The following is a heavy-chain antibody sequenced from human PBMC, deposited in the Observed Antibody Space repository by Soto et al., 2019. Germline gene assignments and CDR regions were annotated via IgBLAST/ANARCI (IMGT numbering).Heavy chain of an antibody. CDR3: ARVLLELWPVDY. J-gene: IGHJ4*02. CDR1: GFTFNTHG. Sequence: GESLRLSFVASGFTFNTHGTHWFRQAPGKGLEWVALISYDGSNNYYADSVKGRFTISRDNSKNTLYLQMNSLTAEDTAVYYCARVLLELWPVDYWGQGTLVTVSS. V-gene: IGHV3-30-3*01. D-gene: IGHD1-7*01. CDR2: ISYDGSNN.